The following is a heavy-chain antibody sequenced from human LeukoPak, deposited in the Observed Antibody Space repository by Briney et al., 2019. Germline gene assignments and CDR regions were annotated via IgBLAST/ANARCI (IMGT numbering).Heavy chain of an antibody. Sequence: GGSLRLSCAASEFIFSGYWMNWVRQAPGKGLEWVANIKQDGSEKQYVDPVRGRFTISRDNAKNPLYLQMNSLRVEDTAVYYCARDGFVGAADYWGQGTLVTVSS. J-gene: IGHJ4*02. CDR2: IKQDGSEK. V-gene: IGHV3-7*01. D-gene: IGHD6-13*01. CDR3: ARDGFVGAADY. CDR1: EFIFSGYW.